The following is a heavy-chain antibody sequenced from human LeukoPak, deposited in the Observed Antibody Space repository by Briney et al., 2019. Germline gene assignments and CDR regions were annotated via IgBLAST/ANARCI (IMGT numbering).Heavy chain of an antibody. Sequence: GASVKLSCKASGGTFSSYAIRWVRQAPGQGLAWMGRIIPILGIANYAQKFQGRVTITADKSTSTAYMELSSLRSEDRAVYYCAISTAMAPGYWGQGTLVTVSS. CDR2: IIPILGIA. V-gene: IGHV1-69*04. D-gene: IGHD5-18*01. CDR1: GGTFSSYA. J-gene: IGHJ4*02. CDR3: AISTAMAPGY.